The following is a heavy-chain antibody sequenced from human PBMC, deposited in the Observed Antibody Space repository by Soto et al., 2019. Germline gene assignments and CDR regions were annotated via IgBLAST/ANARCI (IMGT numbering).Heavy chain of an antibody. J-gene: IGHJ4*02. Sequence: SETLSLTCTVSGGSISSSTYYWGWIRQPPGRGLEWIGSIYYSRNSGTTYYNPSLKSRVTVSVDTSKNQFSLKLSSVTAADTAVYYCARGNPLYYYDSSGYTLWYWGQGTLVTVS. V-gene: IGHV4-39*01. CDR1: GGSISSSTYY. CDR2: IYYSRNSGTT. CDR3: ARGNPLYYYDSSGYTLWY. D-gene: IGHD3-22*01.